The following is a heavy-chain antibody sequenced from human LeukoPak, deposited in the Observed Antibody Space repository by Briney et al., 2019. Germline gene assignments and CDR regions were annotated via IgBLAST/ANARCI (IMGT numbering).Heavy chain of an antibody. CDR1: GFTFSSYG. J-gene: IGHJ3*02. CDR3: AKHYYDSRPDAFDI. D-gene: IGHD3-22*01. CDR2: IRYDGSNE. Sequence: GGSLRLSCAASGFTFSSYGMHWVRQAPGKGLEGVSFIRYDGSNEYYADSVRGRFTISRDNSKNTLYLQMNSLRAEDTAVYYCAKHYYDSRPDAFDIWGQGTMVTVSS. V-gene: IGHV3-30*02.